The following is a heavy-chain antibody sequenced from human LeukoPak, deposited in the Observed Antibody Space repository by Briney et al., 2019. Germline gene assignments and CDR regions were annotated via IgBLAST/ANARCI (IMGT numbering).Heavy chain of an antibody. Sequence: GGSLRLSCAASEFTFSSYDMHWVRQGTGKGLEWVSAIGTAGDTYYPGSVKGRFTTSRENAKNSLYLQMNSLRVGDTAVYYCARGRGWGTFDIWGQGTMVTVSS. CDR1: EFTFSSYD. V-gene: IGHV3-13*04. D-gene: IGHD3-10*01. CDR2: IGTAGDT. J-gene: IGHJ3*02. CDR3: ARGRGWGTFDI.